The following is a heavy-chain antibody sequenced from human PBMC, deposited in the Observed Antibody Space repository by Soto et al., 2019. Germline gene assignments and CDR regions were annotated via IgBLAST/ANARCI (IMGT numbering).Heavy chain of an antibody. V-gene: IGHV3-30-3*01. CDR2: ISYDGTNE. CDR1: GFTFISFA. Sequence: QVQLEESGGGVVQPGRSLRLSCAASGFTFISFAMHWVRQAPGKGLEWVAVISYDGTNEYYADSVKGRFTISRDNSRNTLYLQMNSLKPEDTAVYYCARGGLWLYYASGNVYGGQGTLVTVSS. CDR3: ARGGLWLYYASGNVY. D-gene: IGHD3-10*01. J-gene: IGHJ4*02.